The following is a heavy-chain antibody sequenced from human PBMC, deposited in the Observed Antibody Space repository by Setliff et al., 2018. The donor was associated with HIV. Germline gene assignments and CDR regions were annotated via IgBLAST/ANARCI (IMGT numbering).Heavy chain of an antibody. V-gene: IGHV4-4*07. D-gene: IGHD5-18*01. CDR1: GASMSGFY. CDR3: ARDPGYTFGSTFHFDY. Sequence: TLSLTCSVSGASMSGFYWNWIRQPAGKGLEWIGRIHSGGNTNHNPSLKSRITMSVDTSKNHFSLSLSSVTVADTAVYFCARDPGYTFGSTFHFDYWGQGTLVTVSS. J-gene: IGHJ4*02. CDR2: IHSGGNT.